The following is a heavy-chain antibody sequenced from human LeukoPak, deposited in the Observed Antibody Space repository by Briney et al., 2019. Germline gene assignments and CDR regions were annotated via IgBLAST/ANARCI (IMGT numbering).Heavy chain of an antibody. D-gene: IGHD6-13*01. CDR3: ARDLAPTIAAAGAGAY. CDR2: ISAYNGNT. J-gene: IGHJ4*02. CDR1: GYTFTSYG. V-gene: IGHV1-18*01. Sequence: ASVKVSCKASGYTFTSYGISWVRQAPGQGLEWMGWISAYNGNTNYAQKLQGRVTMTTDTSTSTAYMELRSLRPEDTAVYYCARDLAPTIAAAGAGAYWGQGTLVTVSS.